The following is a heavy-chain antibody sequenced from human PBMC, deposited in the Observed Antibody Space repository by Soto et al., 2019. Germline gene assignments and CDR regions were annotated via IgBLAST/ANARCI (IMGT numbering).Heavy chain of an antibody. V-gene: IGHV1-18*01. Sequence: GASVKVSCKASGYTFTSYCISWVRQAPGQGLEWMGWISAYNGNTNYAQRLQGRVTMTTDTSTSTAYMELRSLRSDDTAVYYCARGTAYDILSRFDPWGQGTLVTVSS. CDR3: ARGTAYDILSRFDP. CDR2: ISAYNGNT. D-gene: IGHD3-9*01. CDR1: GYTFTSYC. J-gene: IGHJ5*02.